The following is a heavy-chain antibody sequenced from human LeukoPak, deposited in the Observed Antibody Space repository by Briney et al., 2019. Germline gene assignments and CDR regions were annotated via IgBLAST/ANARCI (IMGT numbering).Heavy chain of an antibody. J-gene: IGHJ4*02. D-gene: IGHD2-15*01. CDR1: GGSISSGDYY. V-gene: IGHV4-30-4*01. CDR3: ARTLGGVAATYFDY. CDR2: IYYSGST. Sequence: NPSETLSLTCTVSGGSISSGDYYWSWIRQPPGKGLEWIGYIYYSGSTYYNPSLKSRVTISVDTSKNQFSLKLSSVTAADTAVYYCARTLGGVAATYFDYWGQGTLVTVSS.